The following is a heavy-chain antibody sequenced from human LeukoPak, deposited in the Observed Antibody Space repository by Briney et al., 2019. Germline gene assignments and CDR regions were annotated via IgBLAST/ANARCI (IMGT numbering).Heavy chain of an antibody. V-gene: IGHV4-61*01. J-gene: IGHJ4*02. D-gene: IGHD3-22*01. CDR2: IYYSGST. CDR1: GGSVSSNIYY. Sequence: SETLSLTCTVSGGSVSSNIYYWNWIRQPPGKGLEWIGYIYYSGSTNYNPSLKSRVTISVDTSKNQLSLKLTSLTAADTAVYHCAREDSSGYLGYWGQGTLVTVSS. CDR3: AREDSSGYLGY.